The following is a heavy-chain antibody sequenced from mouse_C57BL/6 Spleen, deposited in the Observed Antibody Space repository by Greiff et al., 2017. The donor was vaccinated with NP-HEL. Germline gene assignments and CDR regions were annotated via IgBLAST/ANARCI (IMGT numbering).Heavy chain of an antibody. CDR1: GYTFTSYW. CDR2: IYPGSGST. Sequence: QVQLKQPGAELVKPGASVKMSCKASGYTFTSYWITWVKQRPGQGLEWIGDIYPGSGSTNYNEKFKSKTTLTVDTSSSTAYMQLSSLTSEDSAVYYCARSDDDAMDYWGQGTSVTVSS. J-gene: IGHJ4*01. D-gene: IGHD2-12*01. V-gene: IGHV1-55*01. CDR3: ARSDDDAMDY.